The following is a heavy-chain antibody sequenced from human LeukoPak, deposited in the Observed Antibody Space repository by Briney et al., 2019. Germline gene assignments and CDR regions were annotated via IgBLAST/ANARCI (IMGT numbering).Heavy chain of an antibody. CDR1: GYPISSGYY. J-gene: IGHJ4*02. CDR2: IYHSGST. D-gene: IGHD2-21*02. Sequence: SETLSLTCTVSGYPISSGYYWGWIRQPPGKGLEWIGSIYHSGSTYYNPSLKSRVTISVDTSKNQFSLKLSSVTAADTAVYYCARAVYCGGDCYSLIDYWGQGTLVTVSS. V-gene: IGHV4-38-2*02. CDR3: ARAVYCGGDCYSLIDY.